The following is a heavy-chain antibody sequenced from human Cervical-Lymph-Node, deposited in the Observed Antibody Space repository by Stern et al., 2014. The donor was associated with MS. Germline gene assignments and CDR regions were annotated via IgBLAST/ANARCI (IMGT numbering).Heavy chain of an antibody. CDR2: IYPDDCDT. V-gene: IGHV5-51*01. J-gene: IGHJ6*02. CDR1: GYSFNIFW. CDR3: ARRGMDV. Sequence: EVQLVESGAEVKKPGESLTISCKGFGYSFNIFWSAWVRQGPGKGLEWMGFIYPDDCDTGYSPSFQGQVTFSVDKSISTAYLQWSSLKPSDAATYFCARRGMDVWGQGTSVTVSS.